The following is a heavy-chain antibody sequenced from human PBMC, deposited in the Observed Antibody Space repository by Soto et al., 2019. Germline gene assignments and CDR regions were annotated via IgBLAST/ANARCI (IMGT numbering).Heavy chain of an antibody. CDR1: GFTFSSYD. J-gene: IGHJ6*03. Sequence: GGSLRLSCAASGFTFSSYDMHWVRQATGKGLEWVSAIGTAGDTYYPGSVKGRFTISRENAKNSLYLQMNSLRAEDTAVYYCEKGQYCSSTSCYKGDYYYYYMDVWGKGTTVTVSS. D-gene: IGHD2-2*02. CDR3: EKGQYCSSTSCYKGDYYYYYMDV. V-gene: IGHV3-13*01. CDR2: IGTAGDT.